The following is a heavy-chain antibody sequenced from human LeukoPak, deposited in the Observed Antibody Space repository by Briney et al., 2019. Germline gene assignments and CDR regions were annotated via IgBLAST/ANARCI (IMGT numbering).Heavy chain of an antibody. CDR2: ISTYNGNT. V-gene: IGHV1-18*01. D-gene: IGHD5-12*01. CDR3: AYTVAPDAAFDI. Sequence: ASVKVSCKASGYTFTNYGISWVRQAPGQGLEWMGWISTYNGNTNYAQKLQGRVTMTTDTSTSTAYMELRRLRSDDTAVYYCAYTVAPDAAFDIWGQGTMVTVSS. J-gene: IGHJ3*02. CDR1: GYTFTNYG.